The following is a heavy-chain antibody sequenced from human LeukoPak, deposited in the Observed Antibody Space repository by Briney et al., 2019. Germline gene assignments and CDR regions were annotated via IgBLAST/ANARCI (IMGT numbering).Heavy chain of an antibody. D-gene: IGHD2-15*01. Sequence: GGSLRLSCAASGFTFSTYAMSWVRQAPGKGLEWVSVISGGGTSTYYADSVKGRFTISRDNSKNTLYLQMNSLRAEDTAVYYCAKSIVVVVAATAEFDYWGQGTLVTVSS. CDR1: GFTFSTYA. V-gene: IGHV3-23*01. CDR2: ISGGGTST. J-gene: IGHJ4*02. CDR3: AKSIVVVVAATAEFDY.